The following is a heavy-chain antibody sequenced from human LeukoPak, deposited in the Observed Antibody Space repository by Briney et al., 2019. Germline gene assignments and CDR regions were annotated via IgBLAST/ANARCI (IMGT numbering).Heavy chain of an antibody. CDR1: GFTFRNYV. J-gene: IGHJ3*02. V-gene: IGHV3-30*03. Sequence: GRSLRLSCAASGFTFRNYVMHWVRQAPGKGLEWVAGISQDESNKYYTDSVKGRFTISRDNSKNSLFLQMNSLRAEDTAIYYCARDTSPSSSSSYFDAFDMWGQGTMVTVSS. CDR3: ARDTSPSSSSSYFDAFDM. D-gene: IGHD6-19*01. CDR2: ISQDESNK.